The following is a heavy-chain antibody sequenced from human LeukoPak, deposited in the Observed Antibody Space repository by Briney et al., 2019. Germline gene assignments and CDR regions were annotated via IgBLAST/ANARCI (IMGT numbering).Heavy chain of an antibody. CDR1: GGSISRYY. D-gene: IGHD3-3*01. CDR2: IYTSGST. V-gene: IGHV4-4*07. CDR3: ARGGYDFWSGSWFDP. J-gene: IGHJ5*02. Sequence: SETLSLTCTVSGGSISRYYWSWIRQPAGKGLEWIGRIYTSGSTNYNPSLKSRVTMSVDTSKNQFSLKLSSVTAADTAVYSCARGGYDFWSGSWFDPWGQGTLVTVSS.